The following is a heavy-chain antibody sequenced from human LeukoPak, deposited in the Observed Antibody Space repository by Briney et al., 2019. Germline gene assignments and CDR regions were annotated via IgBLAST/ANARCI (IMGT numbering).Heavy chain of an antibody. J-gene: IGHJ3*01. CDR1: GFTFSSYS. CDR3: TTFVALRAFDV. Sequence: GGSLRLSCAASGFTFSSYSMNWARQAPGKGLEWVSSISSSSSYIYYADSVKGRFTISRDNAKNSLYLQMNSLRAEDTAVYYCTTFVALRAFDVWGQGTMVTVS. D-gene: IGHD3-10*02. V-gene: IGHV3-21*01. CDR2: ISSSSSYI.